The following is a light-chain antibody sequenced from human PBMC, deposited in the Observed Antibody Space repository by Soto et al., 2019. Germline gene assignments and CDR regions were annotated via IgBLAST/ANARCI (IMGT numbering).Light chain of an antibody. Sequence: DIQMTQSPSSLSASIGDTVTITCRASQDISNYLAWYQQTPGKVPKLLIYTASTLQSGVPSRFSGSGSGTEFTLTISSLQPEDFATYYCQQLKSYPQTFGQGTKVDI. V-gene: IGKV1-9*01. J-gene: IGKJ1*01. CDR2: TAS. CDR1: QDISNY. CDR3: QQLKSYPQT.